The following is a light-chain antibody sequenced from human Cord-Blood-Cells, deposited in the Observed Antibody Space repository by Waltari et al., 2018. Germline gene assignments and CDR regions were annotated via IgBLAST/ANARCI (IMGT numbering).Light chain of an antibody. V-gene: IGKV3-20*01. J-gene: IGKJ2*01. Sequence: EIVLTQSPGTRSLSPGERATLSCRASQSVSSSYLAWYQQKPGQAPRLIIDGASSRATGIPDRFSGSGSGTDFTLTISRLEPEDFAVYYCQQYGSSPYTFGQGTKLEIK. CDR1: QSVSSSY. CDR2: GAS. CDR3: QQYGSSPYT.